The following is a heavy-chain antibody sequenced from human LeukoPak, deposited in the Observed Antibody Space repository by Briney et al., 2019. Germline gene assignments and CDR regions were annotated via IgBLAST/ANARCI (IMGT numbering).Heavy chain of an antibody. V-gene: IGHV3-9*01. CDR1: GFTFDDYA. J-gene: IGHJ4*02. Sequence: GGSLRLSCAASGFTFDDYAMHWVRQAPGKGLEWVSGISWHSGSIGYADSVQGRFTISRDNAKNSLYLQMNSLRAEDTALYYCAKDMYSYDSSGSIDYWGQGTLVTVSS. D-gene: IGHD3-22*01. CDR2: ISWHSGSI. CDR3: AKDMYSYDSSGSIDY.